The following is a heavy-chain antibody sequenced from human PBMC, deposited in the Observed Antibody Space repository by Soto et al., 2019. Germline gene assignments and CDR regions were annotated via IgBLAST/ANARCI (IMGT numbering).Heavy chain of an antibody. D-gene: IGHD3-22*01. CDR3: ARVTGYYYDSSGFTVGYYYGMDV. V-gene: IGHV1-18*01. CDR1: GYTFTSYG. Sequence: GASVKVSCKASGYTFTSYGISWVRQAPGQGLEWMGWISAYNGNTNYAQKLQGRVTMTTDTSTSTAYMELRSLRSDDTAVYYCARVTGYYYDSSGFTVGYYYGMDVWGQGTTVTVSS. CDR2: ISAYNGNT. J-gene: IGHJ6*02.